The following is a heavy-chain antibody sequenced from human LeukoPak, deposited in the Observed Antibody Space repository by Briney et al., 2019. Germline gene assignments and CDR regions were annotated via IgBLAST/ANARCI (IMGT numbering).Heavy chain of an antibody. J-gene: IGHJ4*02. CDR1: GYAFTSYG. V-gene: IGHV1-8*03. D-gene: IGHD3-22*01. CDR3: ARGRDYYDSSGYDFDY. Sequence: ASVKVSCNASGYAFTSYGINWVRQGHAPGLEWEGGTNPNSGNTGYAQKFQGRVTITRNTSISTAYMELSSLRSEDTAVYYCARGRDYYDSSGYDFDYWGQGTLVTVSS. CDR2: TNPNSGNT.